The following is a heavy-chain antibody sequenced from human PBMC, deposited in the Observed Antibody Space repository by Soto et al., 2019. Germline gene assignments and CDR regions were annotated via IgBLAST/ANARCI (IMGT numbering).Heavy chain of an antibody. V-gene: IGHV4-31*03. CDR3: ARERLMATAGTARHYFGLDV. D-gene: IGHD5-18*01. Sequence: SETLSLTCTVSGGSIRSGGYYWSWVRQNPRRGLEWIGNIYYSGNTYYNPSLKSRLTISVDPFKNQFSLHMSSLTAADTAVCYWARERLMATAGTARHYFGLDVWGQGTTVTVSS. CDR1: GGSIRSGGYY. CDR2: IYYSGNT. J-gene: IGHJ6*02.